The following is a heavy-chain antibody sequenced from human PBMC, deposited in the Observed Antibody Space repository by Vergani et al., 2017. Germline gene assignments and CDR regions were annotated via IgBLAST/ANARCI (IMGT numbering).Heavy chain of an antibody. CDR2: IYYSGST. CDR1: GGSISSGDYY. J-gene: IGHJ4*02. Sequence: QVQLQESGPGLVKPSQTLSLTCTVSGGSISSGDYYWSWIRQPPGKGLEWIGYIYYSGSTYYNPSLKSRVTISVDTSKNQFSLKLSSVTAADTAVYYCGREGRVVAATAHFDYWGQGTLVTGSS. V-gene: IGHV4-30-4*01. CDR3: GREGRVVAATAHFDY. D-gene: IGHD2-15*01.